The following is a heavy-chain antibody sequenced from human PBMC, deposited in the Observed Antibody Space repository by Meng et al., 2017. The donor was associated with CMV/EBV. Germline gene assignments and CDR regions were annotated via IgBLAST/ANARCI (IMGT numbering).Heavy chain of an antibody. CDR1: GGSFSGYY. CDR3: ARAVVVPAAIDY. J-gene: IGHJ4*02. Sequence: SETLSLTCAVYGGSFSGYYWSWIRQPPGKGLEWIGEINHSGSTNYNPSLKSRVTISVDTSKSQFSLKLSSVTAADTAVYYCARAVVVPAAIDYWGQGTLVTVSS. CDR2: INHSGST. D-gene: IGHD2-2*01. V-gene: IGHV4-34*01.